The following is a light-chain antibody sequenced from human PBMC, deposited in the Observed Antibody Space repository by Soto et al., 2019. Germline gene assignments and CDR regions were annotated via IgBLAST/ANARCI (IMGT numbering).Light chain of an antibody. V-gene: IGKV1-27*01. J-gene: IGKJ4*01. CDR3: QKYNSAPLT. CDR2: AAS. CDR1: QGISNY. Sequence: DIQMTQSPSSLSASVGDRVTITCRASQGISNYLAWYQQKPGKGPKLMICAASTLQSGVPSRFSGSRSGTDFTVTISSLQTEDVATYYYQKYNSAPLTFGGGTKVEIK.